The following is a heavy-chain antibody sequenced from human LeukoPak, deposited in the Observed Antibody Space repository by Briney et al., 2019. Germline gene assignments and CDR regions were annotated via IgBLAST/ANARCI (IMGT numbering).Heavy chain of an antibody. D-gene: IGHD3-10*01. Sequence: ASDPLSLTCTVSGDSISSYNYFWGWIRQPPGKRLEWVASIYYRGNTSYNPSLKSRVTLSADTSKNQFSLKVTSVTAADTAVYYCARGSDAMVRGVIGYWGQGTLVTVSP. V-gene: IGHV4-39*02. CDR2: IYYRGNT. CDR3: ARGSDAMVRGVIGY. J-gene: IGHJ4*02. CDR1: GDSISSYNYF.